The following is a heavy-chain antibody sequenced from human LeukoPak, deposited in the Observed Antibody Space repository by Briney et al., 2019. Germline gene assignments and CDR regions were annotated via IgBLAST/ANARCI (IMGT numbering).Heavy chain of an antibody. Sequence: GGSLRLSCAATGFAHSDYLMTGIRQAPGRGLEWVAYIGASGTYTTYADSVKGRFTISRDNAKNSLYLQMDSLRADDTAVYYRAKAFMPPAASIADYGGQGTLVTVSS. CDR2: IGASGTYT. CDR3: AKAFMPPAASIADY. J-gene: IGHJ4*02. D-gene: IGHD2-2*01. V-gene: IGHV3-11*05. CDR1: GFAHSDYL.